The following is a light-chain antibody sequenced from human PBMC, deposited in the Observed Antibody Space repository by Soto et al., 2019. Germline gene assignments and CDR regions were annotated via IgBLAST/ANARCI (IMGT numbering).Light chain of an antibody. CDR3: QQYDSSPEWT. CDR1: QSVSNNY. J-gene: IGKJ1*01. CDR2: GAS. Sequence: EIVLTQSPGTLSLSPGERATLSCRAIQSVSNNYLAWYQQKPGQCPRLLIYGASSRATGIPDRFSGSGSGTDFTLTISRLEPEDFAVYYCQQYDSSPEWTFGQGTKVDIK. V-gene: IGKV3-20*01.